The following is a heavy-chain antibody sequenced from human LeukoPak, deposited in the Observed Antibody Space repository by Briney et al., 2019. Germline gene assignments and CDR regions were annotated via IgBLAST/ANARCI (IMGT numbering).Heavy chain of an antibody. V-gene: IGHV1-69*13. D-gene: IGHD3-22*01. CDR2: IIPIFGTA. Sequence: SVKVSCKASGGTFSSYAISWVRQAPGQGLEWMGGIIPIFGTANYAQKFQGRVTITADESTSTAYMELSSLRSDDTAVYYYAREGTYYYDSSGYYHGFDYWGQGTLVTVSS. CDR1: GGTFSSYA. J-gene: IGHJ4*02. CDR3: AREGTYYYDSSGYYHGFDY.